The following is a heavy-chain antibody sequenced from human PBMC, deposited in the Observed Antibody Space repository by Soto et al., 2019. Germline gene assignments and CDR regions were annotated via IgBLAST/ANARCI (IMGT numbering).Heavy chain of an antibody. Sequence: QVLLVESGGGLVKPGGSLRLSCATSGFTFSDYYMSWFRQAPGKGLEWVSYISSRGSTIDYADSVKGRFTISRDNAKNSLYLQMNSLRPEDTAMYYCARDWPRQDSASPSPSYYYYMDVWGKGTTVTFSS. J-gene: IGHJ6*03. CDR3: ARDWPRQDSASPSPSYYYYMDV. CDR1: GFTFSDYY. D-gene: IGHD3-10*01. V-gene: IGHV3-11*01. CDR2: ISSRGSTI.